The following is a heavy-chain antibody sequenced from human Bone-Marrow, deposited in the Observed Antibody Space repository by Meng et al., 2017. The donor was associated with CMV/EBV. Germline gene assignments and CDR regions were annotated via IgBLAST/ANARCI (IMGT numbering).Heavy chain of an antibody. V-gene: IGHV3-21*01. D-gene: IGHD2-8*01. CDR2: ISSSSSCI. CDR1: GFTFSSYS. J-gene: IGHJ6*02. CDR3: ARASVLMVIYYDGMDV. Sequence: GESLKISCAASGFTFSSYSMNWVRQAPGKGLEWVSSISSSSSCIYYADSVKGRFTISRDNAKNTLYLQMNSLRAEDTAVYYCARASVLMVIYYDGMDVWGQGTTVTVSS.